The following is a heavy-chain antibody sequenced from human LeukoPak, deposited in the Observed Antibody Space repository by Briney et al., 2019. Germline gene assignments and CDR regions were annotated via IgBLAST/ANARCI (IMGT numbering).Heavy chain of an antibody. CDR2: IIPILDVT. CDR3: ARGGGVDILTGFQY. J-gene: IGHJ4*02. D-gene: IGHD3-9*01. V-gene: IGHV1-69*04. Sequence: GASVKVSCKASGGTFTNYAINWVRQAAGQGLEWMGRIIPILDVTNYAQKFQGRVTITADQSTGTAYMELSSLRSEDTAVYYCARGGGVDILTGFQYWGQGTLVTVSS. CDR1: GGTFTNYA.